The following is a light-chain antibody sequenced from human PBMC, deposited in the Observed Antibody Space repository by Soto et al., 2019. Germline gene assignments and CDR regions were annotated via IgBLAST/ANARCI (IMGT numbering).Light chain of an antibody. CDR3: QQYGSSPLT. Sequence: DILLTQSPGTLSLSPGERSTLSCRASQSVSSNYLAWYQQKPGQTPKVLIYRASTRATGIPDRFSGSGSGTDFTLTISRLEAEDFAVYYCQQYGSSPLTFGGGTKVDNK. V-gene: IGKV3-20*01. CDR1: QSVSSNY. CDR2: RAS. J-gene: IGKJ4*01.